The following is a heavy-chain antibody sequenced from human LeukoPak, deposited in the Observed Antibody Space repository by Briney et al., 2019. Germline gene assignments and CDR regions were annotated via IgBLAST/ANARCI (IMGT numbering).Heavy chain of an antibody. D-gene: IGHD1-1*01. CDR2: INPEETTI. CDR3: VRGGLEPFDH. CDR1: GFVFSKYW. J-gene: IGHJ4*02. V-gene: IGHV3-74*01. Sequence: PGGSLRLSCAASGFVFSKYWMHWVRQAPGKGLVWVSRINPEETTINYADSVKGRFTISRGNARNTLYLQMDSLRVEDVGIYYCVRGGLEPFDHWGQGTLVSVSS.